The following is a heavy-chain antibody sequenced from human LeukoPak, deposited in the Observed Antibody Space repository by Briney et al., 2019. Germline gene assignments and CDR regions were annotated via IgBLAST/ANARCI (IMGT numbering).Heavy chain of an antibody. V-gene: IGHV3-33*01. D-gene: IGHD3-22*01. Sequence: PGGSLRLSCAASGFTFSSYGMHWVRQAPGKGLEWVAVIWYDGSNKYYADSVKGRFIISRDNAKNSLYLQMNSLRVEDTAVYYCARDLDSSGYTDYWGQGTLVTVSS. CDR1: GFTFSSYG. J-gene: IGHJ4*02. CDR2: IWYDGSNK. CDR3: ARDLDSSGYTDY.